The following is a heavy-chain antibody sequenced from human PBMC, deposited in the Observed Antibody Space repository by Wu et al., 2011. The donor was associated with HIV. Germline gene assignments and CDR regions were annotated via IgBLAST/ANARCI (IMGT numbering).Heavy chain of an antibody. CDR1: GGSFSSYA. CDR3: ARSNSGYYRGDD. J-gene: IGHJ4*02. D-gene: IGHD3-22*01. V-gene: IGHV1-69*06. CDR2: FIPMFATT. Sequence: QVQLVQSGAEVKKPGSSLKVSCKASGGSFSSYAISWVRQAPGQGLEWMGIFIPMFATTYYAPKFQGGVRITADKSTSTAYMELSSLTSEDTAVYYCARSNSGYYRGDDWGQGTLVTVSS.